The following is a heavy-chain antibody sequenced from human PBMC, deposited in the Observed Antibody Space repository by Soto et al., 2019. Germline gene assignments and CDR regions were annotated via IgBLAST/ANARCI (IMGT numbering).Heavy chain of an antibody. CDR1: GITFSNAW. V-gene: IGHV3-15*01. D-gene: IGHD1-26*01. Sequence: GGSLRLSCAASGITFSNAWMTWVRRAPGKGLEWVGRIKSITDGGTTDYAAPVKGRFTISRDDSKDTLYLQMNSLKTEDTAVYYCTTDPDPGMVFDIWGQGTMVTVSS. J-gene: IGHJ3*02. CDR3: TTDPDPGMVFDI. CDR2: IKSITDGGTT.